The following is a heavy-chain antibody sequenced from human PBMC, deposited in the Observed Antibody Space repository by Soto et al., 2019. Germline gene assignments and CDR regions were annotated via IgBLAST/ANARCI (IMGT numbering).Heavy chain of an antibody. V-gene: IGHV3-30-3*01. Sequence: QVQLVVSGGGVVQPGRSLRLSCAACGFTFRSYAMHWVRQAPGKGLEWVAVISYDENNRYYTDSVKGRFTISRDNSKNTLYLQVNSLRAEDTAVYYCARAMDTAMASKDNWFDPWGQGTLVTVSS. CDR2: ISYDENNR. CDR3: ARAMDTAMASKDNWFDP. D-gene: IGHD5-18*01. J-gene: IGHJ5*02. CDR1: GFTFRSYA.